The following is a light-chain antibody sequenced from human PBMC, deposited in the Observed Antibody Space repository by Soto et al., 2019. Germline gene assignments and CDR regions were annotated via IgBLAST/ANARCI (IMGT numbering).Light chain of an antibody. CDR2: GNN. J-gene: IGLJ1*01. CDR1: SSNIGAGYD. CDR3: QSFDSDLSAFV. Sequence: QSALTQAPSISGAPGQRVTISCTGSSSNIGAGYDVHWFQQFPGTAPRLLIHGNNNRPSGVPDRFSGSESGTSASLAIAGLQAGDEAIYYCQSFDSDLSAFVFGTGTKVTAL. V-gene: IGLV1-40*01.